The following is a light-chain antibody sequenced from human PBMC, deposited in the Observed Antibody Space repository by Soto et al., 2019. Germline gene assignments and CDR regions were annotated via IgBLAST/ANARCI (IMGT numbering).Light chain of an antibody. V-gene: IGLV2-14*01. CDR1: SREFGGYNY. Sequence: QSLLAQPSPLSGSPGQSVTLSCTGTSREFGGYNYVSWYQQHSGKAPKLMIYDVSNRPSGVSNRFSGSKSGNTASLTISGLQAEDEADYYCGSYASSSTLYVFGTGTKVTVL. J-gene: IGLJ1*01. CDR3: GSYASSSTLYV. CDR2: DVS.